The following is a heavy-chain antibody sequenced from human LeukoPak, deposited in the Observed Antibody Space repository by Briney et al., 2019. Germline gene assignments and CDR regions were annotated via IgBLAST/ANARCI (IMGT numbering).Heavy chain of an antibody. CDR3: ARAEGIAAAGNFDY. J-gene: IGHJ4*02. V-gene: IGHV3-33*01. CDR2: IWYDGSNK. Sequence: GGSLRLYCAASGFTFSSCGMHWVRQAPGKGLEWVAVIWYDGSNKYYADSVKGRFTISRDNSKNTLYLQMNSLRAEDTAVYYCARAEGIAAAGNFDYWGQGTLVTVSS. CDR1: GFTFSSCG. D-gene: IGHD6-13*01.